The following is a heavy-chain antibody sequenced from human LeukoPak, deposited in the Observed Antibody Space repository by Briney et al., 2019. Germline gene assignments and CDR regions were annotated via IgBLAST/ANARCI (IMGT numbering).Heavy chain of an antibody. CDR2: IYHSGST. CDR1: GYSISSGYY. CDR3: ARSTRDHIAVAAKINYFDY. D-gene: IGHD6-19*01. Sequence: SETLSLTCTVSGYSISSGYYWGWIRQPPGKGLEWIGSIYHSGSTYSNPSLKSRVTISVDTSKNQFSLKLSSVTAADTAVYYCARSTRDHIAVAAKINYFDYWGQGTLVTVSS. V-gene: IGHV4-38-2*02. J-gene: IGHJ4*02.